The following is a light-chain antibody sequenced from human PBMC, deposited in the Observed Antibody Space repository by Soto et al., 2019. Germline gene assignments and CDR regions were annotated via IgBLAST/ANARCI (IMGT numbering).Light chain of an antibody. Sequence: DIQITQSPSTLSASVGDRVTITCRASQSIRSWLAWYQQKPGQAPRLLIYKASTLQSGVPSRFSGSQSGTEFTLTISSLQPDDFATYYCQRYTTYVALTCAGGTKVEIK. CDR2: KAS. CDR3: QRYTTYVALT. V-gene: IGKV1-5*03. CDR1: QSIRSW. J-gene: IGKJ4*01.